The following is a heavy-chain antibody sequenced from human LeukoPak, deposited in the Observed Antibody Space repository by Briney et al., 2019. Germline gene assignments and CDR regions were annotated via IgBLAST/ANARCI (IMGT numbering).Heavy chain of an antibody. J-gene: IGHJ4*02. CDR3: ATLGFSSGYYYYFDH. D-gene: IGHD3-22*01. V-gene: IGHV1-46*01. CDR2: INPTGGTT. CDR1: GYTFTNYY. Sequence: GASVKVSCKASGYTFTNYYMHWVRQAPGQGLEWMGVINPTGGTTTYAQKFQGRVTMTRDTSTRTVYMEVSSLRSDDTAVYYCATLGFSSGYYYYFDHWGQGTLVTVSS.